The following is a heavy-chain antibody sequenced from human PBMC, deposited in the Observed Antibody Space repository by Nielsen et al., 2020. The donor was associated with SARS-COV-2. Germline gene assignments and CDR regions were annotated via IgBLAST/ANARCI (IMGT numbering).Heavy chain of an antibody. J-gene: IGHJ4*02. D-gene: IGHD3-22*01. Sequence: SETLSLTCTVSGGSISSSSYYWGWIRQPPGKGLEWIGSIYYSGSTYYNPSLKSRVTISVDRSKNQFSLKLSSVTAANTAVYYCARGGAPAYYDSSGYYYALDYWGQGTLVTVSS. CDR3: ARGGAPAYYDSSGYYYALDY. CDR2: IYYSGST. CDR1: GGSISSSSYY. V-gene: IGHV4-39*07.